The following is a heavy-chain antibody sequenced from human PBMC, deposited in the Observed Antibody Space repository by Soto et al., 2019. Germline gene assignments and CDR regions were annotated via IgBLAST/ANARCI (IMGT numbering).Heavy chain of an antibody. CDR3: ASQEGYRSSIGAFDY. CDR2: ISYDGSNK. D-gene: IGHD5-18*01. V-gene: IGHV3-30-3*01. Sequence: QVQLVESGGGVVQPGRSLRLSCAASGFTFSSYAMHWVRQAPGKGLEWVAVISYDGSNKYYADSVKGRFTISRDNSRXTLYLQMKSLKAEDTAVYYCASQEGYRSSIGAFDYWGQGTLVTVSS. CDR1: GFTFSSYA. J-gene: IGHJ4*02.